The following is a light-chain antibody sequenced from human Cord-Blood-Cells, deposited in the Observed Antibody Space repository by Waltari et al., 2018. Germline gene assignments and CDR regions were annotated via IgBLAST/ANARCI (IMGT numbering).Light chain of an antibody. V-gene: IGKV1-39*01. CDR2: AAS. CDR1: QSISSY. CDR3: QQSYSTPYT. Sequence: DIQMIQSPYSLSSSVGDRVTITCRASQSISSYLNWYQQKPGKAPKLLIYAASSLQSGVPSRFSGSGSGTDFTLTISSLQPEDFATYYCQQSYSTPYTFGQGTKLEIK. J-gene: IGKJ2*01.